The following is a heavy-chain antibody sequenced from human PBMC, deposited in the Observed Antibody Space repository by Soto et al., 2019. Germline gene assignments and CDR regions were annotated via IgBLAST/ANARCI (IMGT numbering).Heavy chain of an antibody. CDR3: ARALVGARGWFDP. CDR2: ISYDGSNK. J-gene: IGHJ5*02. CDR1: GFTFSSYA. Sequence: QVQLVESGGGVVQPGRSLRLSCAASGFTFSSYAMHWVRQAPGKGLEWVAVISYDGSNKYYADSVKGRFTISRDNSKNTLYLQMNSLRAEDTAVYYCARALVGARGWFDPWSQGALVTVSS. V-gene: IGHV3-30-3*01. D-gene: IGHD1-26*01.